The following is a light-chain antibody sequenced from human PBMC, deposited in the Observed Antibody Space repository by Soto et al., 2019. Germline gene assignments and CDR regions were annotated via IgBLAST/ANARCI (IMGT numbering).Light chain of an antibody. V-gene: IGKV1-27*01. CDR2: GAS. CDR3: QKYNSDPPFT. Sequence: DIQMTQSPSSLSASIGDRVTITCRASQGISSYLARYQQKPGEPPKLLIYGASTLQPGVPSRFSGSGSGTDFSLTISSLQPEDVATYYCQKYNSDPPFTFGPGTKVDLK. CDR1: QGISSY. J-gene: IGKJ3*01.